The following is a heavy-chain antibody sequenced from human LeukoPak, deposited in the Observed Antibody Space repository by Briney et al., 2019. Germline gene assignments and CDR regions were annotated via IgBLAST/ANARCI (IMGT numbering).Heavy chain of an antibody. CDR2: ISAYSGNT. V-gene: IGHV1-18*04. CDR1: GYTFTSYG. Sequence: ASVNVSCTASGYTFTSYGISWVRQAPGQGLEWMGCISAYSGNTNYAQKLQGRVTITTDTSTSTAYMELRSLRADDTAVYYCARADQERGDSGSYWGQGTLVTVSS. CDR3: ARADQERGDSGSY. D-gene: IGHD3-10*01. J-gene: IGHJ4*02.